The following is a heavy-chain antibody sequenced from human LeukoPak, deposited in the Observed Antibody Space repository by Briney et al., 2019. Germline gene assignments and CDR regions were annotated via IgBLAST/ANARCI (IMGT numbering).Heavy chain of an antibody. CDR2: IRYDESDK. CDR3: AKDGGNSYYYYYMDV. J-gene: IGHJ6*03. CDR1: GFTFSSYD. Sequence: PGGSLRLSCAASGFTFSSYDMHWIRQAPGRGLEWVAFIRYDESDKQYGDSVKGRFGISRDNSKNTLYLQMNSLRAEDTAVYYCAKDGGNSYYYYYMDVWGKGTTVTVSS. D-gene: IGHD4-23*01. V-gene: IGHV3-30*02.